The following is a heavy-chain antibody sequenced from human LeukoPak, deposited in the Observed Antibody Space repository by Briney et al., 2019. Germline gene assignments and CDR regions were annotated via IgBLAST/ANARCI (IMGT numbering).Heavy chain of an antibody. CDR1: GFTFSSYG. J-gene: IGHJ4*02. Sequence: PGGSLRLSCAASGFTFSSYGMHWVRQAPGKGLEWVAFIRYDGSNKYYADSVKGRFTISRDNSKNTLYLQMNSLRAEDTAVYYCARVSTYYDYVWGSYRTQGFDYWGQGTLVTVSS. CDR3: ARVSTYYDYVWGSYRTQGFDY. CDR2: IRYDGSNK. D-gene: IGHD3-16*02. V-gene: IGHV3-30*02.